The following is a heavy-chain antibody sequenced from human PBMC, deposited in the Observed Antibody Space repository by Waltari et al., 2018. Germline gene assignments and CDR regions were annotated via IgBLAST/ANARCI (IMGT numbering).Heavy chain of an antibody. J-gene: IGHJ4*02. CDR3: ATLETNIGGFDY. D-gene: IGHD1-1*01. V-gene: IGHV4-4*02. Sequence: QVQLQESGPGLVKPSGTLSLTCAVSGGSISSSNWWSWVRQPPGKGLECIAKIYQSGSTNYTPSLKSRFTISVDKSKNQFSLQLSSVTAADTAVYYCATLETNIGGFDYWGQGTLVTVSS. CDR1: GGSISSSNW. CDR2: IYQSGST.